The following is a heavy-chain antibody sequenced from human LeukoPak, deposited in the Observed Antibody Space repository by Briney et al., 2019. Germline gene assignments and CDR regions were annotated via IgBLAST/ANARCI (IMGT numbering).Heavy chain of an antibody. V-gene: IGHV4-30-4*01. Sequence: SETLSLTCTVSGGSISSGDYYWSWIRQPPGKGLEWIGYIYYSGSTYYNPSLKSRVTISVDTSKNQFSLKLSSVTAADTAVYYCARSPDYYDSSGYHDLYYFDYWGRGTLVTVSS. CDR3: ARSPDYYDSSGYHDLYYFDY. D-gene: IGHD3-22*01. J-gene: IGHJ4*02. CDR2: IYYSGST. CDR1: GGSISSGDYY.